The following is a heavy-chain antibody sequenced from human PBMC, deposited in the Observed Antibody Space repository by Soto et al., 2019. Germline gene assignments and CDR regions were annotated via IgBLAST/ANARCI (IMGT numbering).Heavy chain of an antibody. CDR3: TRDYYDSSGYDYFDY. D-gene: IGHD3-22*01. J-gene: IGHJ4*02. V-gene: IGHV3-49*03. CDR2: IRSKAYGGTT. Sequence: AGGSLRLSCTASGFTFGDYAMSWFRQAPGKGLEWVGFIRSKAYGGTTEYAASVKGRFTISRDDSKSIAYLQMNSLKTEDTAVYYCTRDYYDSSGYDYFDYWGQGTLVTVSS. CDR1: GFTFGDYA.